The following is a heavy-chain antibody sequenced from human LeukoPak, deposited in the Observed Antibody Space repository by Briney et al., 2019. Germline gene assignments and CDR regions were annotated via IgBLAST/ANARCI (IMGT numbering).Heavy chain of an antibody. D-gene: IGHD3-3*01. CDR2: IKLDGSEK. J-gene: IGHJ4*02. V-gene: IGHV3-7*03. CDR3: ARDQYDTWSRRGNFDS. Sequence: GGSLRLSCSASGFTFSTYWMSWVRQAPGKGLEWVANIKLDGSEKNYVDSVKGRFTISRDNTKNSLYLQMNSLRVEDTAVFYCARDQYDTWSRRGNFDSWGQGTLVIVSS. CDR1: GFTFSTYW.